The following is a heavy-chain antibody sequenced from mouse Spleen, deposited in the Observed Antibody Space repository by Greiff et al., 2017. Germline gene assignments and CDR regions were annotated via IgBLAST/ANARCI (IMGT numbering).Heavy chain of an antibody. CDR1: GFTFSDYG. J-gene: IGHJ3*01. CDR3: ARGGIPFAY. V-gene: IGHV5-17*01. Sequence: EVQLVESGGGLVKPGGSLKLSCAASGFTFSDYGMHWVRQAPEKGLEWVAYISSGSSTIYYADTVKGRFTISRDNAKNTLFLQMTSLRSEDTAMYYCARGGIPFAYWGQGTLVTVSA. CDR2: ISSGSSTI.